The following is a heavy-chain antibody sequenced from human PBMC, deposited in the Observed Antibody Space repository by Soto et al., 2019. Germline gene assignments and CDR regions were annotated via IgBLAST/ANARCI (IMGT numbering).Heavy chain of an antibody. Sequence: SETLSLTCTVSGGSISSSSYYWGWIRQPPGKGLEWIGSIYYSGSTYYNPSLKSRVTISVDTSKNQFSLKLSSVTAADTAVYYCARRAPLTFKRILYGMDVWGQGATVTVSS. CDR2: IYYSGST. CDR3: ARRAPLTFKRILYGMDV. J-gene: IGHJ6*02. D-gene: IGHD1-20*01. V-gene: IGHV4-39*01. CDR1: GGSISSSSYY.